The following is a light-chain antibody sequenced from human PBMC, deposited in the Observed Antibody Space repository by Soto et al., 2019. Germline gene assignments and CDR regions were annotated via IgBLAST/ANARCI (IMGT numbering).Light chain of an antibody. J-gene: IGKJ1*01. CDR2: DAS. V-gene: IGKV1-5*01. CDR1: QSISSW. Sequence: DLQMTVAPSALVASFCGSVTSTCRASQSISSWLAWYQQKPGKAPKLLIYDASSLESGVPSRFSGSGSGTEFTLTISSLQPDDFATYYCQQYNTYPWTFGQGTKVDNK. CDR3: QQYNTYPWT.